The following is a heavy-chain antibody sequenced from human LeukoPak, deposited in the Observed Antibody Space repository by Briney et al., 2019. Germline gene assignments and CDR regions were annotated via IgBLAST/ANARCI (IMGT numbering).Heavy chain of an antibody. J-gene: IGHJ4*02. D-gene: IGHD3-16*02. Sequence: PGGSLRLSCAASGFTFSNAWMSWVRQAPGKGLEWVGRIKSKTDGGTTDYAAPVKGRFTISGDDSKNTLYLQMNSLKTEDTAVYYCTTSGSDYVWGSYRLFDYWGQGTLVTVSS. CDR3: TTSGSDYVWGSYRLFDY. CDR2: IKSKTDGGTT. CDR1: GFTFSNAW. V-gene: IGHV3-15*01.